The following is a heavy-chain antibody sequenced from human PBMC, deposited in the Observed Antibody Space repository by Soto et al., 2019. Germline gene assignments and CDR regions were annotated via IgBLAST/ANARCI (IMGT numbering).Heavy chain of an antibody. CDR1: GYRFNDYY. D-gene: IGHD2-21*02. CDR3: ARPFVVVVTAIPSYYYYNMDV. CDR2: INPTGGTT. J-gene: IGHJ6*02. Sequence: ASVKVSCKASGYRFNDYYIHWVRQAPGQGLERMGLINPTGGTTNCAQRFQGRVSMTRDTSTTTVYMELSSLRSEDTAVYYCARPFVVVVTAIPSYYYYNMDVVGPGTTVTVSS. V-gene: IGHV1-46*02.